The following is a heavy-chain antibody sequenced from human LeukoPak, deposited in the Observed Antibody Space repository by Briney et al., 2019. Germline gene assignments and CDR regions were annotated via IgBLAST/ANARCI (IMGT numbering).Heavy chain of an antibody. J-gene: IGHJ5*02. CDR2: IDSSGGYM. D-gene: IGHD1-14*01. CDR3: ARGITFNPSTPHNRFDP. Sequence: GGSLRLSCEASGFTFNTYSMNWARQAPGKGLEWVSSIDSSGGYMFYADSVKGRFIISRDNAKNSLYLQMNSLRAEDTAVYFCARGITFNPSTPHNRFDPWGQGTLVTVSS. V-gene: IGHV3-21*01. CDR1: GFTFNTYS.